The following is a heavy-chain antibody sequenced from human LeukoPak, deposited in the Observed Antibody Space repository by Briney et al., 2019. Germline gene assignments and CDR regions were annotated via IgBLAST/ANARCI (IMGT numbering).Heavy chain of an antibody. Sequence: GGSLRLSCAASGFTFSSYGMHWVRQAPGKGLEWVAVIWYEGSNKYYADSVKGRFTISRDNSKNTLYLQMNSLRAEDTAVYYCARVPFLTGFYYMDVWGKGTTVTVSS. J-gene: IGHJ6*03. CDR3: ARVPFLTGFYYMDV. CDR1: GFTFSSYG. V-gene: IGHV3-33*01. CDR2: IWYEGSNK. D-gene: IGHD3-9*01.